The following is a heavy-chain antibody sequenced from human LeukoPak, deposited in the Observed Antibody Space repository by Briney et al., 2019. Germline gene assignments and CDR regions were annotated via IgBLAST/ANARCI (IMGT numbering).Heavy chain of an antibody. Sequence: SETLSLTCTVSGGSISNYYWSWIRQPPGKELEWIGYIYSSGSTNYNPSLKSRVTISVDTSKNQFSLKLTSVTAADTAVYYCARLGPRVALINFYYYNMDVWGKGTTVTVSS. CDR1: GGSISNYY. CDR2: IYSSGST. CDR3: ARLGPRVALINFYYYNMDV. D-gene: IGHD2-15*01. V-gene: IGHV4-59*08. J-gene: IGHJ6*03.